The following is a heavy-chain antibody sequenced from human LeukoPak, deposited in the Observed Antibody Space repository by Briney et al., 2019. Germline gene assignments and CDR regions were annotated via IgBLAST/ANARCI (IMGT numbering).Heavy chain of an antibody. CDR1: GFTFSSYA. Sequence: GGSLRLSCAASGFTFSSYAMSWVRHAPGEGLEWVSTIDYSGGSTYYADSVKGRFTIPRDNSKNTLYMQMNSLRAEDTAIYYCAKVPYSDYGSGRPPFMDVWGQGTTVAVS. CDR2: IDYSGGST. CDR3: AKVPYSDYGSGRPPFMDV. D-gene: IGHD3-10*01. V-gene: IGHV3-23*01. J-gene: IGHJ6*02.